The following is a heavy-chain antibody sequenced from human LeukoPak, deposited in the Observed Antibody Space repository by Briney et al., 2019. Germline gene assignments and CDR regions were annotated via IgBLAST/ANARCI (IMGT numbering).Heavy chain of an antibody. Sequence: SVKVSCKASGGTFSSYAISWVRQAPGQGLEWMGGIIPIFGTANYAQKFQGRVTITADESTSTACMELSSLRSEDTAVYYCARDRSGGNYYYYYYMDVWGKGTTVTVSS. J-gene: IGHJ6*03. V-gene: IGHV1-69*01. D-gene: IGHD4-23*01. CDR2: IIPIFGTA. CDR3: ARDRSGGNYYYYYYMDV. CDR1: GGTFSSYA.